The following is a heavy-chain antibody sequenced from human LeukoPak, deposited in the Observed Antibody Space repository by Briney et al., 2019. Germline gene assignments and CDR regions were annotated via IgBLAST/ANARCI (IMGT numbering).Heavy chain of an antibody. J-gene: IGHJ3*02. V-gene: IGHV4-39*07. CDR1: GGSISGSSYY. CDR2: IFYSGSS. D-gene: IGHD5-12*01. CDR3: ASQTITPLAFDI. Sequence: PSETLSLTCTVSGGSISGSSYYWGWIRQPPGKGLEWIGSIFYSGSSYYNPSLKSRVTISVDTSKNQFSLKLRSVTAADTAVYYCASQTITPLAFDIWGQGTMVTVSS.